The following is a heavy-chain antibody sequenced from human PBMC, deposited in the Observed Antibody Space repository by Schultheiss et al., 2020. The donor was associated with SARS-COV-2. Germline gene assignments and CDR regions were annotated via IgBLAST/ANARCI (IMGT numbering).Heavy chain of an antibody. D-gene: IGHD5-24*01. CDR2: ISGSGGNT. V-gene: IGHV3-23*01. Sequence: GGSLRLSCAASGFTFSSYGMHWVRQAPGKGLEWVSAISGSGGNTYYADSVKGRFTISRDNTKNSLDLQMNSLRVDDTAVYYCVKEGEEMGTSWGQGTLVTVSS. CDR3: VKEGEEMGTS. CDR1: GFTFSSYG. J-gene: IGHJ4*02.